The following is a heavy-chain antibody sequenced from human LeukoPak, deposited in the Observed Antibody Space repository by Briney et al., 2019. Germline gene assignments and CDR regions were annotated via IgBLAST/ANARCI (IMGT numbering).Heavy chain of an antibody. V-gene: IGHV3-30*18. J-gene: IGHJ4*02. Sequence: GGFLRLSCAASGFTFSNYAMSWVRQAPGKGLEWVVLISYDGSNKYYADSVKGRFTISRDNSKNTLYLQMNSLRAEDTAVYYCAKGSCSSTTCPIDYWGQGTLVTVSS. CDR3: AKGSCSSTTCPIDY. D-gene: IGHD2-2*01. CDR1: GFTFSNYA. CDR2: ISYDGSNK.